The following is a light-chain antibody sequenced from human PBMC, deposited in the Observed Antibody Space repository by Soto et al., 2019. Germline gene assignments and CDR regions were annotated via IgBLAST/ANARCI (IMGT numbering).Light chain of an antibody. CDR3: SSYTSTNSLI. CDR1: SSDVGGYNY. Sequence: QSALTQPASVSGSPGQSITISCTGTSSDVGGYNYVCWYQQHPGKAPKLVIYDVSNRPSGVSTRLSGSKSGNTASLTISGLQAEDEADYYCSSYTSTNSLIFCGGTKLTVL. CDR2: DVS. V-gene: IGLV2-14*01. J-gene: IGLJ2*01.